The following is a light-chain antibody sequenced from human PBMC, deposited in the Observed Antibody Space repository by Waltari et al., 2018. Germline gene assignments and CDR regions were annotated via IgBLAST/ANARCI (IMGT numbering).Light chain of an antibody. CDR1: QSVSTN. CDR2: GAS. Sequence: EIVMTQSPATLSLSPGEGPTPPCRARQSVSTNLAWSQHQPGQAPRLLIYGASTRATGIPARFSGSGSGTEFTLTISSLQSEDFAFYYCQQYNNWPPEDTFGQGTKLEIK. CDR3: QQYNNWPPEDT. J-gene: IGKJ2*01. V-gene: IGKV3-15*01.